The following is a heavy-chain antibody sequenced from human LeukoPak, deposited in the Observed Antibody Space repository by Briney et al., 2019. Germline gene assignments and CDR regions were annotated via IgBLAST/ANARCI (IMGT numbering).Heavy chain of an antibody. CDR2: ISSNGGTT. CDR3: AKDVNDYNLGYFDY. V-gene: IGHV3-23*01. D-gene: IGHD4-11*01. J-gene: IGHJ4*02. CDR1: GFTFSNYA. Sequence: GGSLRLSCAASGFTFSNYAMSWVRQAPGKGLEWVSAISSNGGTTYYADSVKGRFTISRDNSKNTLYLQMNSLRAEDTAVYYCAKDVNDYNLGYFDYWGQGTLVTVSS.